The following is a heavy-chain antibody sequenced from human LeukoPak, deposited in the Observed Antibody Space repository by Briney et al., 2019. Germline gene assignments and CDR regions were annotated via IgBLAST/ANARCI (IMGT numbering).Heavy chain of an antibody. CDR3: AKEMIAVAGCFDY. CDR2: ISGSGGST. D-gene: IGHD6-19*01. CDR1: GFTFSSFD. Sequence: GGSLRLSCAASGFTFSSFDMSWVRQAPGEGLEWVSAISGSGGSTYNADSVKGRFTISRDNSKNTLYLQMNSLRAEDTAVYYCAKEMIAVAGCFDYWGQGTLVTVSS. V-gene: IGHV3-23*01. J-gene: IGHJ4*02.